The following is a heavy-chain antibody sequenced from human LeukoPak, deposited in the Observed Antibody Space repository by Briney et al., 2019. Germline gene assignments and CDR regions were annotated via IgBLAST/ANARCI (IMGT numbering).Heavy chain of an antibody. D-gene: IGHD3-3*01. CDR1: GGSISSHY. Sequence: SETLSLTCTVSGGSISSHYWSWIRQPPGKGLEWIGYIYYSGSTNYNPSLKSRVTISVDTSKNQFSLKLSSVTAADTAVYYCARAYDFWSGYPYYFDYWGQGTLVTVSS. CDR3: ARAYDFWSGYPYYFDY. CDR2: IYYSGST. J-gene: IGHJ4*02. V-gene: IGHV4-59*11.